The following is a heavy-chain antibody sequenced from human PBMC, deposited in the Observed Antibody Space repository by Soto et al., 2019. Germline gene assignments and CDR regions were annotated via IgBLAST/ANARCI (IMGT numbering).Heavy chain of an antibody. CDR1: GFTFSSYG. V-gene: IGHV3-30*18. D-gene: IGHD3-22*01. CDR3: AKHRAYSSGYSVFDP. Sequence: QVQLVESGGGVVQPGRSLRLSCAASGFTFSSYGMHWVRQAPGKGLEWVAVISYDGSNKYYADSVKGRFTISRDNSKNTLYLQMTSLRAEDTAVYYCAKHRAYSSGYSVFDPRVQGTLVTVSS. CDR2: ISYDGSNK. J-gene: IGHJ5*02.